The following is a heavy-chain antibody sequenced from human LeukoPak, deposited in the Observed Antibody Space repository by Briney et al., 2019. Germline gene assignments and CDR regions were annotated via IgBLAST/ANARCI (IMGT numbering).Heavy chain of an antibody. CDR2: IKQDGSEK. CDR3: AREDYYGSGNYVAWGGAFDV. Sequence: GGSLRLSCEASGFSFSSYWMTWVRQAPGKGPEWVANIKQDGSEKYYVDSVKGRFTISRDNAKISVYLQMNNLRAEDTAVYYCAREDYYGSGNYVAWGGAFDVWGQGTTVTVSS. D-gene: IGHD3-10*01. CDR1: GFSFSSYW. J-gene: IGHJ3*01. V-gene: IGHV3-7*01.